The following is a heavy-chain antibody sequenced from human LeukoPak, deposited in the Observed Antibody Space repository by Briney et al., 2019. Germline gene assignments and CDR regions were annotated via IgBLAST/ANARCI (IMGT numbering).Heavy chain of an antibody. Sequence: PGGSLRLSCAASEFTFGNYWMSWVRQVPGKGPEWVANIRQDGNEFYYVDSVKGRFTISRDNARNSLYLQMNGLRVEDTAVYYCARDKVSGATLLDYWGQGTLVTVSS. J-gene: IGHJ4*02. V-gene: IGHV3-7*01. CDR2: IRQDGNEF. D-gene: IGHD1-26*01. CDR1: EFTFGNYW. CDR3: ARDKVSGATLLDY.